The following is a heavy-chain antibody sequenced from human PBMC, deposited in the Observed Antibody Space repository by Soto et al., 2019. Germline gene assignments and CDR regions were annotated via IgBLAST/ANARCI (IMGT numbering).Heavy chain of an antibody. CDR2: MTPNSGNT. CDR1: GYTFTSYD. CDR3: ARGSASNIRYYYYYMDV. J-gene: IGHJ6*03. Sequence: ASVKVSCKASGYTFTSYDINWVRQATGQGLEWMGWMTPNSGNTGYAQKFQGRVTLTRNTSISTAYMELSSLRSEDTAVYYCARGSASNIRYYYYYMDVWGKGTTVTVSS. D-gene: IGHD6-19*01. V-gene: IGHV1-8*01.